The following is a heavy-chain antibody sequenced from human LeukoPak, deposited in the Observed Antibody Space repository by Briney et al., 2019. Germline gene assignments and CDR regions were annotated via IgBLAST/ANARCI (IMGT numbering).Heavy chain of an antibody. D-gene: IGHD2-15*01. V-gene: IGHV3-9*01. Sequence: GGSLRLSCAASGFTFDDYAMHWVRQAPGKGLEWVSGISWNSGSIGYADSVKGRFTISRDNAKNSLYLQMNSLRAEDTALYYCAKDLTGGSSLGPFDYWGQGTLVTVSS. CDR3: AKDLTGGSSLGPFDY. CDR1: GFTFDDYA. J-gene: IGHJ4*02. CDR2: ISWNSGSI.